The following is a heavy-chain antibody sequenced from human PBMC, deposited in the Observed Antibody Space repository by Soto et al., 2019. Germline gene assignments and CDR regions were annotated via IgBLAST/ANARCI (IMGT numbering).Heavy chain of an antibody. Sequence: QVQLQESGPGLVKPSETLSLTCAVSGYSISSGYYWGWIRQPPGKGLEWIGSIYHSGSTYYNPSLKSRVTISVDTSKNQFSLKLSSVTAADTAVYYCAGYYDFWGQGTLVTVSS. D-gene: IGHD3-3*01. CDR3: AGYYDF. CDR2: IYHSGST. J-gene: IGHJ4*02. V-gene: IGHV4-38-2*01. CDR1: GYSISSGYY.